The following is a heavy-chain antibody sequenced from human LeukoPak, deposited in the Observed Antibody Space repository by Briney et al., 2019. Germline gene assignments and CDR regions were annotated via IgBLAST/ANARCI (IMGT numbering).Heavy chain of an antibody. CDR3: ARDRYYFDY. CDR2: NYHSGST. V-gene: IGHV4-38-2*02. J-gene: IGHJ4*02. Sequence: PSETLSLTCAVSGYSISSGYYWGWIRQPPGKGLEWIGSNYHSGSTDYNPSLKSRVTISVDTSKNQFSLKLSSVTAADTAVYYCARDRYYFDYWGQGTLGTVSS. CDR1: GYSISSGYY.